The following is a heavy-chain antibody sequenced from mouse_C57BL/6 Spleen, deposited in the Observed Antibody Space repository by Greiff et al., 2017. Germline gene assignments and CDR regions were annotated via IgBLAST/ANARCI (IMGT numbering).Heavy chain of an antibody. CDR2: INPNNGGT. CDR1: GYTFTDYY. V-gene: IGHV1-26*01. D-gene: IGHD2-4*01. J-gene: IGHJ4*01. Sequence: VQLQQSGPELVKPGASVKISCKASGYTFTDYYMNWVKQSHGKSLEWIGDINPNNGGTSYNQKFKGKATLTVDESSSTAYMELRSLTSEDSAVYYCARSDYDYFYAMDYWGQGTSVTVSS. CDR3: ARSDYDYFYAMDY.